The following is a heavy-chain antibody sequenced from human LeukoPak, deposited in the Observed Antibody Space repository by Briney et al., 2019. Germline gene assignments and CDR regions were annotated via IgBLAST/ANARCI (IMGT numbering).Heavy chain of an antibody. V-gene: IGHV1-46*01. CDR1: GYTFTSNY. Sequence: ASVKVSCKASGYTFTSNYIHWVRQAPGQGLEWMGMIYPRDGSTSYAQKFQGRVTMTRDTSTSTVYMELSSLRSEDTAVYYCARVRSSEFDPWGQGTLVTVSS. CDR3: ARVRSSEFDP. CDR2: IYPRDGST. J-gene: IGHJ5*02. D-gene: IGHD6-13*01.